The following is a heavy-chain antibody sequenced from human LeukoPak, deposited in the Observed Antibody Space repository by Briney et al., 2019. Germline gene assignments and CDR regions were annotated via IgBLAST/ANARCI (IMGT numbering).Heavy chain of an antibody. Sequence: GGSLRLSCAASGFTFSSYGMNWVRQAPGKGVEWVAFIRYDVTNKYYAAYLKGRVTISRDNSKNTLYLQMNSLRAEDTAVYYCAKEPPYGDPSSDVFDIWGQGTMVTVSS. CDR1: GFTFSSYG. J-gene: IGHJ3*02. V-gene: IGHV3-30*02. CDR2: IRYDVTNK. D-gene: IGHD4-17*01. CDR3: AKEPPYGDPSSDVFDI.